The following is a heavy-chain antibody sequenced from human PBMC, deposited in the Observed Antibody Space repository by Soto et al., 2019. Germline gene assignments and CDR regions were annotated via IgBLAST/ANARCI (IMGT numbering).Heavy chain of an antibody. Sequence: GGSLRLSCAASGFTFTTYAMTWVRQAPGKGLEWVSAISGSGGSTYYADSVKGRFTISRDNSKNTLFLQMNSLRAEDTAVYYCATNCDTTFSSXSHWGQETLFTIAS. J-gene: IGHJ4*02. V-gene: IGHV3-23*01. CDR3: ATNCDTTFSSXSH. D-gene: IGHD6-6*01. CDR2: ISGSGGST. CDR1: GFTFTTYA.